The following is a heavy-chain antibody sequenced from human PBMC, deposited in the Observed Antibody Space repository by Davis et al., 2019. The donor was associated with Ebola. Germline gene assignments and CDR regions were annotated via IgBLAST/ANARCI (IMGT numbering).Heavy chain of an antibody. Sequence: SVKVSCKASGGTFSSHAISWVRQAPGQGLEWMGGIIPILGIANYAQKFQGRVTITADESTSTAYMELSSLRSEDTAVYYCARVGNYTTYNWFDPWGQGTLVTVSS. J-gene: IGHJ5*02. D-gene: IGHD3-22*01. CDR2: IIPILGIA. CDR3: ARVGNYTTYNWFDP. CDR1: GGTFSSHA. V-gene: IGHV1-69*10.